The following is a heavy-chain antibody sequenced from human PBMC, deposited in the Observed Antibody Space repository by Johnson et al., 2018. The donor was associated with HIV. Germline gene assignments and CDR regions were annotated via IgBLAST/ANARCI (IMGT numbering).Heavy chain of an antibody. J-gene: IGHJ3*02. CDR1: GFTFSSYA. V-gene: IGHV3-23*04. Sequence: VQLVESGGGLVKPGGSLRLSCAASGFTFSSYAMSWVRQAPGKGLEWVSAISGSGGSTYYADSVKGRFTISRDNSKNTLYVQMNSLRAEDTAVYYCAKGISSLDAFDIWGQGTLVTVSS. CDR2: ISGSGGST. D-gene: IGHD2-21*01. CDR3: AKGISSLDAFDI.